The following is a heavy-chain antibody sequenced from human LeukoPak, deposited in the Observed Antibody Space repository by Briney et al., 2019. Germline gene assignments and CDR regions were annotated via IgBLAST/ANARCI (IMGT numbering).Heavy chain of an antibody. CDR3: ARGRPYSGGYHLDY. Sequence: SETLSLTCTVSGDSTSSDRYYGGWVRQPPGKGLEWIGSIYYSGSTYYNPSLKSRVTMSVDTSKNQFFLKLNSVTAADTAVYYCARGRPYSGGYHLDYWGQGTLVTASA. V-gene: IGHV4-39*02. CDR1: GDSTSSDRYY. J-gene: IGHJ4*02. D-gene: IGHD1-26*01. CDR2: IYYSGST.